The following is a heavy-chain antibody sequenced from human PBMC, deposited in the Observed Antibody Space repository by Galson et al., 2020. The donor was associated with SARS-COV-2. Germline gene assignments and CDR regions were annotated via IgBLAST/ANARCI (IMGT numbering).Heavy chain of an antibody. D-gene: IGHD6-6*01. J-gene: IGHJ6*02. CDR1: GFTFSSYW. V-gene: IGHV3-74*01. CDR2: INSDGSST. Sequence: GGSLRLSCAASGFTFSSYWMHWVRQAPGKGLVWVSRINSDGSSTSYADSVKGRFTISRDNAKNTLYLQMNSLRAEDTAVYYCARGGYSSSSAYYYYGMDVWGQGTTVTVSS. CDR3: ARGGYSSSSAYYYYGMDV.